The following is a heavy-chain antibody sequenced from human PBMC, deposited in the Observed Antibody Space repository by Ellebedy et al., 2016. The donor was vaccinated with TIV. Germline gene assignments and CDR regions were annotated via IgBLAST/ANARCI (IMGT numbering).Heavy chain of an antibody. CDR1: GFTISSYG. V-gene: IGHV3-30*03. D-gene: IGHD6-6*01. CDR3: TRESRRSRGAFDL. Sequence: GGSLRLXXAASGFTISSYGMHWVRQAPGKGLEWVAVISYDGSNRYYEDSVKGRFTISRDNSKNTLYLQMNSLRAEDTAMYYCTRESRRSRGAFDLWGQGTMVTVSS. CDR2: ISYDGSNR. J-gene: IGHJ3*01.